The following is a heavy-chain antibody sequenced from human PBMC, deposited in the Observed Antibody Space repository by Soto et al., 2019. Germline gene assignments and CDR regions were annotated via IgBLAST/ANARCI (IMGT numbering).Heavy chain of an antibody. CDR1: GFTFDDYA. J-gene: IGHJ3*02. CDR2: ISWNSGGI. Sequence: EVQLVESGGGLVQPGRSLRLSCAASGFTFDDYAMHWVRQAPGKGLEWVSGISWNSGGIGYADSVKGRFTLSRDNAKNSLCLQMTRLRAEDTALYDCAKASRKWRGRAAFDSGGQGTMFTVSS. V-gene: IGHV3-9*01. CDR3: AKASRKWRGRAAFDS. D-gene: IGHD3-16*01.